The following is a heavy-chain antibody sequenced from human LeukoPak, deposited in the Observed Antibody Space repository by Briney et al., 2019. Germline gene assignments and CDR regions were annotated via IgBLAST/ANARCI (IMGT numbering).Heavy chain of an antibody. J-gene: IGHJ6*03. V-gene: IGHV3-21*01. D-gene: IGHD5-24*01. CDR1: GFTFSSYS. CDR2: ISTRSIFI. Sequence: AGGSLRLSCAASGFTFSSYSFNWVRQAPGKGREWVSSISTRSIFIYYADSVKGRFTISRDDAKKSVDLQMNSLRVEDTAVYYCANWLGGGDGYIYYYYYYMDVWGKGTTVTVSS. CDR3: ANWLGGGDGYIYYYYYYMDV.